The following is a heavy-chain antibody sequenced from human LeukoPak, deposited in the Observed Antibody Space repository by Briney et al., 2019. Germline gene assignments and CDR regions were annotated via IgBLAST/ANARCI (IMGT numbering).Heavy chain of an antibody. Sequence: EASVKVSCEASGGTFSSYGISWVRQAPGQGLEWMGRINPIFGTANYAQKFQGRVTITADKSTSTAYMELSSLRSEDTAVYYCVCYYGSGSYQKYYFDYWGQGTLVTVSS. J-gene: IGHJ4*02. CDR1: GGTFSSYG. D-gene: IGHD3-10*01. CDR2: INPIFGTA. CDR3: VCYYGSGSYQKYYFDY. V-gene: IGHV1-69*06.